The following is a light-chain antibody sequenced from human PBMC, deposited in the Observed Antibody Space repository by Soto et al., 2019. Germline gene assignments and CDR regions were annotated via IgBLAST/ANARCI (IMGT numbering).Light chain of an antibody. CDR3: HQSYSTPIT. CDR1: ESISSY. V-gene: IGKV1-39*01. J-gene: IGKJ5*01. Sequence: EIQKTQSPSSLSASVGERVTITCRASESISSYLNWYQQKPGKAPKLLIYAASSLQSGVPSRFSGSGSCTDFTLTIISLQPEDFATYYCHQSYSTPITFGQGTRLEI. CDR2: AAS.